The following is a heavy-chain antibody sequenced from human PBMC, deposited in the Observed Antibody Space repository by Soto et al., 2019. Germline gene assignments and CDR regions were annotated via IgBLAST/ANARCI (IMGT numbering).Heavy chain of an antibody. CDR1: GFTFSSYS. CDR3: ARDPETYYDILTGYYNFDY. V-gene: IGHV3-48*01. Sequence: GGSLRLSCAASGFTFSSYSMNWVRQAPGKGLEWVSYISSSSSTIYYADSVKGRFTISRDNAKNSLYLQMNSLRAEDTAVYYCARDPETYYDILTGYYNFDYWGQGTLVTVSS. J-gene: IGHJ4*02. CDR2: ISSSSSTI. D-gene: IGHD3-9*01.